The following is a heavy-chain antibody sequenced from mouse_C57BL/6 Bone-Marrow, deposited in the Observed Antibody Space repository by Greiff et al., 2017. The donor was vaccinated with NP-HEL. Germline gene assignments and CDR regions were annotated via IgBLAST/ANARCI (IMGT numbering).Heavy chain of an antibody. D-gene: IGHD2-4*01. CDR1: GFNIKDDY. J-gene: IGHJ3*01. Sequence: EVQLQQSGAELVRPGASVKLSCTASGFNIKDDYMHWVKQRPEQGLEWIGWIDPENGDTEYASKFQGKATITADTSSNTAYLQLSSLTSEDTAVYYCTVYYEYDGPGFAYWGQGTLVTVSA. V-gene: IGHV14-4*01. CDR2: IDPENGDT. CDR3: TVYYEYDGPGFAY.